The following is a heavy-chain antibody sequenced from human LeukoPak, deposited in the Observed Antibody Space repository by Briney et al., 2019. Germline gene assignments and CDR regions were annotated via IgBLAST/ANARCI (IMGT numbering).Heavy chain of an antibody. D-gene: IGHD5-12*01. CDR2: ISGSGGST. Sequence: GGSLTLSCAASGVTFSDYAMNWVRQAPGKGLEWVSAISGSGGSTYYADSVKGRFTISRDNSKNTLYLQMNSLRAEDTAVYYCAKRFHSGYVNWGQGTLVTVSS. V-gene: IGHV3-23*01. CDR3: AKRFHSGYVN. J-gene: IGHJ4*02. CDR1: GVTFSDYA.